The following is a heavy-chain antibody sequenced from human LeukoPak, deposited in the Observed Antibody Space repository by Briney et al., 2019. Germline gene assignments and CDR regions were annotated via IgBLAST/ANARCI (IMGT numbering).Heavy chain of an antibody. Sequence: SETLSLTCSVSDGSINSYYWNWIRRPPGKGLEWIGYIYYNGNTNYSPSLKSRVSISVDTSKNQFSLKLSSVTAADTAVYYCARDFRGSVDAFDIWGQGTMVAVSS. CDR2: IYYNGNT. CDR1: DGSINSYY. J-gene: IGHJ3*02. CDR3: ARDFRGSVDAFDI. V-gene: IGHV4-59*01.